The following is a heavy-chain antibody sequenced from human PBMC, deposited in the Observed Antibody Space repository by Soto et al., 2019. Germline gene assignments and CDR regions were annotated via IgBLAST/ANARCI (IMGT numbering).Heavy chain of an antibody. Sequence: GGSLRLSCAASGFTFDDYAMHWVRQAPGKGLEWVSGISWNSGSIGYADSVKGRFTISRDNAKNSLYLQMNSLRAEDTALYYCAKKGTSGWSGGFDYWGQGTLVTVSS. CDR3: AKKGTSGWSGGFDY. J-gene: IGHJ4*02. CDR1: GFTFDDYA. V-gene: IGHV3-9*01. D-gene: IGHD6-19*01. CDR2: ISWNSGSI.